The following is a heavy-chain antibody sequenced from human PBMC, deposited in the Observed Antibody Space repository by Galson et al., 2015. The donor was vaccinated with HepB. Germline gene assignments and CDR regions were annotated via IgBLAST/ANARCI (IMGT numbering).Heavy chain of an antibody. J-gene: IGHJ3*02. D-gene: IGHD3-22*01. CDR1: KFAFTAYY. CDR2: INPNSGDT. Sequence: SVKVSCKASKFAFTAYYIRWVRQAPGQGLEWMGWINPNSGDTNYAQKFQGWVTLTRDTSINTAYMELSRLKSDDTAVYYCARDVDYYHSSGSWFPSLAFDIWGQGTKVTVSS. V-gene: IGHV1-2*04. CDR3: ARDVDYYHSSGSWFPSLAFDI.